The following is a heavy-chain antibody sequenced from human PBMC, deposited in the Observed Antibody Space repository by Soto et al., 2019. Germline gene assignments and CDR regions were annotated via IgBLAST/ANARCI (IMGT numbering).Heavy chain of an antibody. V-gene: IGHV3-23*01. CDR1: GFTFSSYA. Sequence: LRLSCAASGFTFSSYAMSWVRQAPGKGLEWVSAISGSGGSTYYADSVKGRFTISRDNSKNTLYLQMNSLRAEYTAVYYCAKDIDIVVVPAAIATDYYYYGMDVWGQGTTVTVSS. J-gene: IGHJ6*02. CDR2: ISGSGGST. CDR3: AKDIDIVVVPAAIATDYYYYGMDV. D-gene: IGHD2-2*02.